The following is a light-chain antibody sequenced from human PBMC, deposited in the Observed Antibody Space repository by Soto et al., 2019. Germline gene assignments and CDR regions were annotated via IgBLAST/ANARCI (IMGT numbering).Light chain of an antibody. Sequence: EVVLTQSPGTLSLSPGERATLSCRASQSASSNYLAWYQHKPGQAPRLLIYGASDRAAGIPDRFSGGGSGTDFTLTISRLEPEDFAVYYCQQYGGSLSWTFGQGTKVEIK. CDR1: QSASSNY. CDR2: GAS. CDR3: QQYGGSLSWT. J-gene: IGKJ1*01. V-gene: IGKV3-20*01.